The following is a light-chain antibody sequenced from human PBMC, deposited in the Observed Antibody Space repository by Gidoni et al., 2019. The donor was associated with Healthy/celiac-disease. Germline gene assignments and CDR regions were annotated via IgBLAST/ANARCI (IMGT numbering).Light chain of an antibody. CDR2: DAS. Sequence: DIQMTQSPSSLSASVGDRVTITCQASQDISNYLNWYQQKPGKAPKLLIYDASNLETGVPSRFSGSGSWTDFTFTISSLQPEDIATYYFQQYDNLPLTFGGGTKVEIK. V-gene: IGKV1-33*01. CDR1: QDISNY. J-gene: IGKJ4*01. CDR3: QQYDNLPLT.